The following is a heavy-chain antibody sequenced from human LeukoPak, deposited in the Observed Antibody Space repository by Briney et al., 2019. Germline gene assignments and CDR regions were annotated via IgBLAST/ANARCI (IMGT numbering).Heavy chain of an antibody. D-gene: IGHD2-15*01. J-gene: IGHJ4*02. V-gene: IGHV3-21*01. CDR1: GFTFSSYT. CDR3: ASRAPGEGSS. CDR2: VSTSSNYI. Sequence: GGSLRLSCAASGFTFSSYTMNWVRQAPGKGLEWVSSVSTSSNYIYYADSVKGRFTISRDNAKNSLYLQMNSLRAEDTAVYYCASRAPGEGSSWGQGTLVTVS.